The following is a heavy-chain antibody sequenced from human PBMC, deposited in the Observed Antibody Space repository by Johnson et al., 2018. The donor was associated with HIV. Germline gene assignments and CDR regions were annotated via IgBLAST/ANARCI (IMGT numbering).Heavy chain of an antibody. CDR2: IRYDGSTQ. Sequence: QVQLVESGGGVVQPGGSLRLSCAASGFTFSSYGMHWVRQAPGKGLEWVTFIRYDGSTQYFAEFVKGRFTISRYNSKNSLYLQMNSLRAEDTAGYYCARDRGPAVVVVAATHAFDIWGQGTMVTVSS. D-gene: IGHD2-15*01. CDR3: ARDRGPAVVVVAATHAFDI. V-gene: IGHV3-30*02. J-gene: IGHJ3*02. CDR1: GFTFSSYG.